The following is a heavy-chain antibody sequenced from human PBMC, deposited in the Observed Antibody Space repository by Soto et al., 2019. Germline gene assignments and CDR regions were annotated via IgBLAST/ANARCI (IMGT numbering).Heavy chain of an antibody. CDR2: ISSSSSTI. J-gene: IGHJ4*02. CDR3: ARVGWLQSIGY. Sequence: EVQLVESGGGLVQPGGSLRLSCAASGFTFSSYSMNWVRQAPGKGLEWLSYISSSSSTIYYTDSVKGRFTISRDNDKNSLYRQMNSVRDADTAVYYCARVGWLQSIGYWGQGTLVTVSS. CDR1: GFTFSSYS. D-gene: IGHD4-4*01. V-gene: IGHV3-48*02.